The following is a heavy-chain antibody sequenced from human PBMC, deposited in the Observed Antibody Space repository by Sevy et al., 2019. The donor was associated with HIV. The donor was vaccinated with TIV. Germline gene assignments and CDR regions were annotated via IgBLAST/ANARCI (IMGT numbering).Heavy chain of an antibody. Sequence: GGSLRLSCAASGFTFSSYSMNWVRQAPGKGLEWVSYISSRSSTIYYADSVKGRFTISTDNAKNSLYLQMSSLRADDTALYYCARDPSTGRYGMDVWGQGTTVTVSS. CDR3: ARDPSTGRYGMDV. CDR1: GFTFSSYS. J-gene: IGHJ6*02. CDR2: ISSRSSTI. V-gene: IGHV3-48*01. D-gene: IGHD3-10*01.